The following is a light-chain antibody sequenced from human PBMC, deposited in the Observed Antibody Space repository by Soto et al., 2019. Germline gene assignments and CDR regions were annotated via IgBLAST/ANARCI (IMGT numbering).Light chain of an antibody. CDR1: SGDIGSYNR. V-gene: IGLV2-23*01. CDR2: EGN. CDR3: CSYAGGSTVV. J-gene: IGLJ2*01. Sequence: QSALTQPASVSGSPGQSITISCTGTSGDIGSYNRVSWYQQHPGKAPKLIIFEGNKRPSGVSNRFSASKSGNTASLAISGLQAEDEADYHCCSYAGGSTVVCGGGTKLTVL.